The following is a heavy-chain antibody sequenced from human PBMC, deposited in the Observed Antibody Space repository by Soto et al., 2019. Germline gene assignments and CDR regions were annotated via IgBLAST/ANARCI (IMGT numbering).Heavy chain of an antibody. Sequence: GGSLRLSCAASGFTFSSYGMHWVRQAPGKGLEWVTVISYDGSNKFYADSVKGRFTISRDNSKNTRYLQMNSLRAEDTAVYYYVKEPKAIIAFDYWGQGTLVTVSS. CDR3: VKEPKAIIAFDY. J-gene: IGHJ4*02. CDR1: GFTFSSYG. V-gene: IGHV3-30*18. D-gene: IGHD2-21*01. CDR2: ISYDGSNK.